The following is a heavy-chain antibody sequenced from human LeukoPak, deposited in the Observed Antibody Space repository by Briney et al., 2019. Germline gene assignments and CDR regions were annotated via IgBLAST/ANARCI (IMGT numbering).Heavy chain of an antibody. Sequence: ASVKVSCKASGYTFIDYWIHWVRQAPGQGLEWMGRININSGGINYAQKFQGRVTMTRATSISTAHMELSRLRFDDTAVYYCARDRDGGVGTIDYWGQGTLVPASS. D-gene: IGHD3-3*01. CDR3: ARDRDGGVGTIDY. CDR2: ININSGGI. J-gene: IGHJ4*02. V-gene: IGHV1-2*06. CDR1: GYTFIDYW.